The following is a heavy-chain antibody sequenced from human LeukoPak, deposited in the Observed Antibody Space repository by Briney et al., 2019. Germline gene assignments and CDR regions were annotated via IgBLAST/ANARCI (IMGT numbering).Heavy chain of an antibody. CDR3: ARGMHDSSGYYYGH. CDR1: GFTFSSYS. CDR2: ISSSSSYI. J-gene: IGHJ4*02. D-gene: IGHD3-22*01. Sequence: GGSLRLSCAASGFTFSSYSMNWVRQAPGKGLEWVSSISSSSSYIYYADSVKGRFTISRDNAKNPLYLQMNSLRAEDTAVYYCARGMHDSSGYYYGHWGQGTLVTVSS. V-gene: IGHV3-21*01.